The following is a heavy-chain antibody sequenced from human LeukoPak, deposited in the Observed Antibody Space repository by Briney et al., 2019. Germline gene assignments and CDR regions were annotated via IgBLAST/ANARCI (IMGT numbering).Heavy chain of an antibody. V-gene: IGHV4-34*01. Sequence: PSETLSLTCAVYACSFRDYYCDSLRQPPGKGLELLGGINHSGSTYSKPSLKSRVTISGDTSKNQLSLKLSSVTAADTALFVYRRGNPRSFDHWGQGTLVTVSS. CDR2: INHSGST. CDR3: RRGNPRSFDH. CDR1: ACSFRDYY. D-gene: IGHD6-19*01. J-gene: IGHJ4*02.